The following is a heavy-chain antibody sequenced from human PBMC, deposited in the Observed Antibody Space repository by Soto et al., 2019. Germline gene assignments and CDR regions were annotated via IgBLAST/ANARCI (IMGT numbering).Heavy chain of an antibody. D-gene: IGHD3-3*01. V-gene: IGHV5-51*01. CDR1: GYSFTSYG. Sequence: GASLKISCEGSGYSFTSYGIGWVRQVPGKGLEWMGIIYPGDSDTRYSPSFQGQVTISADKSISTAYLQWSSLKASDTAMYYFASIEYDFWSGYYSFDYWGQGTLVTVSS. CDR2: IYPGDSDT. J-gene: IGHJ4*02. CDR3: ASIEYDFWSGYYSFDY.